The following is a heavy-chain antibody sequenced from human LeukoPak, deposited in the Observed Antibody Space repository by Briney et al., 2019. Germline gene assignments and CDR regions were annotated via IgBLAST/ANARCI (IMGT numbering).Heavy chain of an antibody. V-gene: IGHV1-69*06. CDR3: ARDNSVEDTAWWVDP. J-gene: IGHJ5*02. D-gene: IGHD4-23*01. Sequence: ASVKVSCKASGGTFSSYAISWVRQAPGQGLEWMGGIIPIFGTANYAQKFQGRVTITADKSTSTAYMELSSLRSEDTAVYYCARDNSVEDTAWWVDPWGQGTLVTVSS. CDR2: IIPIFGTA. CDR1: GGTFSSYA.